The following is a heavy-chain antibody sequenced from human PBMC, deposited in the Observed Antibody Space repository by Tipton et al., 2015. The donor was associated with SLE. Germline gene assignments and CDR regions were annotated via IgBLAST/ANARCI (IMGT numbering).Heavy chain of an antibody. CDR1: GYSISSGYY. CDR3: ARDWGLGGGWYFDL. D-gene: IGHD3-16*01. CDR2: INHSGST. Sequence: TLSLTCTVSGYSISSGYYWGWIRQPPGKGLEWIGEINHSGSTNYNPSLKSRVTISVDTSKNQFSLKLSSVTAADTAVYYCARDWGLGGGWYFDLWGRGTLVTVSS. J-gene: IGHJ2*01. V-gene: IGHV4-38-2*02.